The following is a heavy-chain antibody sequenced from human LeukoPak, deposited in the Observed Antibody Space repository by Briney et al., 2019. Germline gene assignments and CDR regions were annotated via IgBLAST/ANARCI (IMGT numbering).Heavy chain of an antibody. CDR2: IKGEIDGGAT. V-gene: IGHV3-15*07. CDR1: GFTFSNTW. J-gene: IGHJ3*02. CDR3: TTGGSVIVAGTRAFDI. Sequence: GGSLRLSCAASGFTFSNTWMNWVRQAPGKGLEWVGRIKGEIDGGATDYAAPVHGRFTISRDDSQATLYLQMNSLKTEDTAVYYCTTGGSVIVAGTRAFDIWGQGTMVTVSS. D-gene: IGHD5-12*01.